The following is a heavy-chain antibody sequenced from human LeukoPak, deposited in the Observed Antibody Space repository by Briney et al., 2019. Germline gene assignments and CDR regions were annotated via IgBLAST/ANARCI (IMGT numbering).Heavy chain of an antibody. J-gene: IGHJ4*02. CDR3: ARGSKAAPGTFDY. D-gene: IGHD6-13*01. V-gene: IGHV4-59*01. CDR2: IYYTGST. Sequence: PSETLSLTCTVSGGSISSYYWSWIRQPPGKGLEWIGYIYYTGSTDYNPSLKSRVAISVDTSKNQFSLKLSSVTAADTAVYYCARGSKAAPGTFDYWGQGTPVTVSS. CDR1: GGSISSYY.